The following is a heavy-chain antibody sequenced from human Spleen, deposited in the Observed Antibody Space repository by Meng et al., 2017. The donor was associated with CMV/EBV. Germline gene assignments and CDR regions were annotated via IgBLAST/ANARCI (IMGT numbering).Heavy chain of an antibody. CDR1: GFSFSSYW. CDR3: AISGSGWSLENY. CDR2: IKKDGSEK. Sequence: GESLKISCAASGFSFSSYWMNWVRQAPGKGLEWVANIKKDGSEKYYVDSVKGRFTISRDNAKNTLYLQMNSLRAEDTAVYYCAISGSGWSLENYWGQGTLVTVSS. V-gene: IGHV3-7*01. D-gene: IGHD6-19*01. J-gene: IGHJ4*02.